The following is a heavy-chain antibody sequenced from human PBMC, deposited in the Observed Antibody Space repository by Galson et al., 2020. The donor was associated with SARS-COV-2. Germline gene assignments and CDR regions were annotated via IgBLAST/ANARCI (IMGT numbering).Heavy chain of an antibody. J-gene: IGHJ4*02. Sequence: GGSLRLSCSASGFIFSDYAMHWARQAPGKGLEYVSALSSNGGTSFYADSVNGRFTMSRDNSNNMFYLQMTGLRVEDTALYYCLAYSSTRQSYWGQGTLVTVSS. CDR1: GFIFSDYA. CDR2: LSSNGGTS. CDR3: LAYSSTRQSY. V-gene: IGHV3-64D*09. D-gene: IGHD2-2*01.